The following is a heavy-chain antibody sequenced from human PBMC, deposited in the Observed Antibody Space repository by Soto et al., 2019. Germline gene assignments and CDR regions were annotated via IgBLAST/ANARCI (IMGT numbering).Heavy chain of an antibody. V-gene: IGHV1-46*01. CDR1: GYTFTSYY. Sequence: ASVKVSCKASGYTFTSYYMHWVRQAPGQGLEWMGVINPSGGSTSYAQKVQGRVAMTRDTATSTVYMELSSLRSEDTAVYYCASGAHAVVVAAIPSCHGMDVWGQGTTVTVSS. CDR2: INPSGGST. D-gene: IGHD2-15*01. CDR3: ASGAHAVVVAAIPSCHGMDV. J-gene: IGHJ6*02.